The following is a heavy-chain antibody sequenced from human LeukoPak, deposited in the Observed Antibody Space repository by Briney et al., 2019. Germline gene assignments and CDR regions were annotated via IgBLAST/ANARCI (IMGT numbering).Heavy chain of an antibody. V-gene: IGHV1-2*04. J-gene: IGHJ3*02. CDR3: ARGQLLWFGERDPTPPSI. CDR2: MSPNSGGT. CDR1: GYTFTSYD. D-gene: IGHD3-10*01. Sequence: ASVKVSCKASGYTFTSYDFNWVRQATGQRPEWMGWMSPNSGGTNYAQKFQGWVTMTRDTSISTAYMELSRLRSDDTAVYYCARGQLLWFGERDPTPPSIRGQGTMVTVSS.